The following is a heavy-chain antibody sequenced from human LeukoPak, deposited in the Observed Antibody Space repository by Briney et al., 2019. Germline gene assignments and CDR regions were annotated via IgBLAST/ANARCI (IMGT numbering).Heavy chain of an antibody. Sequence: SETLSLTCAVYGGSFSGYYWSWIRQPPGKGLEWIGEINHSESTNYNPSLKSRVTISVDTSKNQFSLKLSSVTAADTAVYYCARDRLRITIFGVVRRPPHFDYWGQGTLVTVSS. V-gene: IGHV4-34*01. D-gene: IGHD3-3*01. J-gene: IGHJ4*02. CDR3: ARDRLRITIFGVVRRPPHFDY. CDR2: INHSEST. CDR1: GGSFSGYY.